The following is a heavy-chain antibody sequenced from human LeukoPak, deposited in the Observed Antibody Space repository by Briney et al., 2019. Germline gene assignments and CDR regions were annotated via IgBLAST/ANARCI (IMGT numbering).Heavy chain of an antibody. CDR2: FDPEDGET. D-gene: IGHD6-13*01. CDR3: RIAAAGNIDY. V-gene: IGHV1-24*01. Sequence: ASVKVSCKVSGYTLTELSMHWVRQAPGKGPEWMGGFDPEDGETIYAQKFQGRVTMTEDTSTDPAYMELSSLRSEDTAVYYCRIAAAGNIDYWGQGTLVTVSS. CDR1: GYTLTELS. J-gene: IGHJ4*02.